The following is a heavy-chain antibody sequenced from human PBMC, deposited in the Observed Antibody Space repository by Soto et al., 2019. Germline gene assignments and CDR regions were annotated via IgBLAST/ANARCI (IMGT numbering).Heavy chain of an antibody. CDR1: GFTFSKAL. D-gene: IGHD3-3*01. J-gene: IGHJ5*02. Sequence: LXLSCAASGFTFSKALMTWVRQAPGKGLEWVGRIKSKSDGATTDYAATVRGRFIISRDDSKNTLYLQMNSLKTEDKAVYYCTTGLTIFGVVIDPWGQGTLVTVYS. CDR2: IKSKSDGATT. CDR3: TTGLTIFGVVIDP. V-gene: IGHV3-15*01.